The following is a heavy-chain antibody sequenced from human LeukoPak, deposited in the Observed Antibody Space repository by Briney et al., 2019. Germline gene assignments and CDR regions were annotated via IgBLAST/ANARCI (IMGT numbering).Heavy chain of an antibody. D-gene: IGHD6-19*01. Sequence: GGSLRLSCAASGFTVSSYWLSWVCQAPGTGLELVGNIKQDGSEKYYLDSVKSRSTTSKDNAKKSLYLQMTSLRAEDTAVYYCARERYSSGASNFDYWGQGTLVIVSS. J-gene: IGHJ4*02. CDR1: GFTVSSYW. V-gene: IGHV3-7*01. CDR2: IKQDGSEK. CDR3: ARERYSSGASNFDY.